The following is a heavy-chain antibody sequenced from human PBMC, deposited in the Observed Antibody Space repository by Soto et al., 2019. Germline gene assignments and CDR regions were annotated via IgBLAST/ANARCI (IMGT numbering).Heavy chain of an antibody. J-gene: IGHJ4*02. CDR1: NGSISSDY. V-gene: IGHV4-59*12. CDR3: ARGEVVALGY. CDR2: VYNSGRT. Sequence: PSETLSLTCTVSNGSISSDYWSWIRQPPGKGLEWIGYVYNSGRTNYNPSLKSRVAMSVDTSKNQFSLTLTSVTAADTAVYYCARGEVVALGYWGQGTLVTVSS. D-gene: IGHD2-15*01.